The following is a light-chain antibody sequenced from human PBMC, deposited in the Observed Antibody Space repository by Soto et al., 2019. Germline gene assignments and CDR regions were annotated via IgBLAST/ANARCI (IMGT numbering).Light chain of an antibody. CDR2: DAS. J-gene: IGKJ1*01. CDR3: HQQHKCHLT. CDR1: QNINND. V-gene: IGKV3-15*01. Sequence: IRMTQSLATLSVSPGEGATLPCRASQNINNDLAWYQQKPGQPPSLLVYDASIRAAGVQSRFSGGGSGTEFALTINSLQSDDCSVYYCHQQHKCHLTCGQGTKLDI.